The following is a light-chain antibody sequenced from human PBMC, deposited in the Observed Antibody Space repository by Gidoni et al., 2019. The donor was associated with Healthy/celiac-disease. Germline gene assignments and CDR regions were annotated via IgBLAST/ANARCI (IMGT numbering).Light chain of an antibody. CDR3: QVWDSSSDQGV. V-gene: IGLV3-21*02. Sequence: SYVLTQPTSVAVAPGQTARITCGGNNIGSKSVHWYQQKPGQAPVLVVDDDSDRPSWIPARFSGSNSGNPAPLTISMVEDGDEADYSCQVWDSSSDQGVFGTGTKVTVL. CDR2: DDS. J-gene: IGLJ1*01. CDR1: NIGSKS.